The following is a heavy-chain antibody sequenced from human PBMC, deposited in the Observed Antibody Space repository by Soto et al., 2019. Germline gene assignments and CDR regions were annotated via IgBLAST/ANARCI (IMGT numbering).Heavy chain of an antibody. Sequence: QLQLQESGPGLVKPSETLSLTCTVSGGSISSSSYYWGWIRQPPGKGLEWIGSIYYSGSTYYNPYLKSRVLISVDASKNQFSLKLSSVTAADTTVYYCASLRSGSGGSCYPGIDYWGQGTLVTVSS. V-gene: IGHV4-39*01. CDR1: GGSISSSSYY. CDR3: ASLRSGSGGSCYPGIDY. CDR2: IYYSGST. D-gene: IGHD2-15*01. J-gene: IGHJ4*02.